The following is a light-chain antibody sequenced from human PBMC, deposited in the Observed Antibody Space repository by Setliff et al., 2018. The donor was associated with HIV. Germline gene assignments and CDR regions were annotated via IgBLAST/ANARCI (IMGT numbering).Light chain of an antibody. CDR2: DVG. CDR3: SSYTGRSTFV. V-gene: IGLV2-14*01. Sequence: QSALTQPASVSGSPGQSINTSCTGISSDVGNYNYVSWYQEHPGKAPKLMIYDVGKRPSGVSNRFSGSKSGNTASLTISGLQAEDEADYHCSSYTGRSTFVFGTGAKVTVL. CDR1: SSDVGNYNY. J-gene: IGLJ1*01.